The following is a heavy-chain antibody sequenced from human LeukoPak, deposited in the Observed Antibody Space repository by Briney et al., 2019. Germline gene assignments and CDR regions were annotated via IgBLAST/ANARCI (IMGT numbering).Heavy chain of an antibody. CDR3: ARSGGATHYFDY. CDR1: GFTFSSYA. V-gene: IGHV3-30-3*01. D-gene: IGHD1-26*01. CDR2: ISYDGSNK. J-gene: IGHJ4*02. Sequence: PGGSLRLSCAASGFTFSSYAMHSVRQAPGKGLEWVAVISYDGSNKYYADSVKGRFTISRDNSKNTLYLQMNSLRAEDTPVYYCARSGGATHYFDYWGQGTLVTVSS.